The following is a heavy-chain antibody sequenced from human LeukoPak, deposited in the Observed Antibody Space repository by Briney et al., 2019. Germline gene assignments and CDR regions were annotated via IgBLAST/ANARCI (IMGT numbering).Heavy chain of an antibody. V-gene: IGHV3-66*01. CDR1: GFTFNTYD. D-gene: IGHD1-26*01. Sequence: GGSLRLSCAASGFTFNTYDMSWVRQAPGKGLEWVSVMYTLGNTNYADSVRGRFTISRDNSKNTLYLQMNSLRAEDTAVYYCAGYGGSYPYYMDVWGKGTTVTISS. J-gene: IGHJ6*03. CDR2: MYTLGNT. CDR3: AGYGGSYPYYMDV.